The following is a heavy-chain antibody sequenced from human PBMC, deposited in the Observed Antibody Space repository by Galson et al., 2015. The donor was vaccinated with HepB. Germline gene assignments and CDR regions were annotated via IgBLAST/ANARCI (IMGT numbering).Heavy chain of an antibody. CDR3: ARNQHHYDDSGYYGQNALDI. Sequence: SLRLSCAASGFRLAEYGMTWVRQAPGTGLDCVSAMTSTGGRQGYADSASGRLPISRDNGKNSLYLQMNSLRAEDTALYYCARNQHHYDDSGYYGQNALDIWGQGTMVIVSS. D-gene: IGHD3-22*01. V-gene: IGHV3-20*04. CDR1: GFRLAEYG. J-gene: IGHJ3*02. CDR2: MTSTGGRQ.